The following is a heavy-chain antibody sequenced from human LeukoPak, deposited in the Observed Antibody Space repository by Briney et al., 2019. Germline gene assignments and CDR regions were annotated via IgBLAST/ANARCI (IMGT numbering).Heavy chain of an antibody. CDR2: IFYSGST. CDR1: GGSISSYY. D-gene: IGHD6-6*01. V-gene: IGHV4-59*12. Sequence: SETLSLTCTVSGGSISSYYWSWIRQPPGKGLEWIGYIFYSGSTNYNPSLKSRVTISADTSKNQFSLKLSSVTAADTAVYYCARPQEYNTRPSYYYYGMDVWGQGTTVTVSS. J-gene: IGHJ6*02. CDR3: ARPQEYNTRPSYYYYGMDV.